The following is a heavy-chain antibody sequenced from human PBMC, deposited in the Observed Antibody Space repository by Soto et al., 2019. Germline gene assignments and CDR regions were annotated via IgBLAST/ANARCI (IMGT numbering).Heavy chain of an antibody. J-gene: IGHJ5*02. CDR3: AGMPYSSGLRFDP. CDR1: GDSSSNSTYS. Sequence: PSETLSLTCSFSGDSSSNSTYSWSWIRQPPGKALEWVGFIYRSGETYYNPSLKSRVSISLDTSNNQCSLKLGSVTAADTAVYYCAGMPYSSGLRFDPWGPGTLVTVSS. V-gene: IGHV4-30-2*01. CDR2: IYRSGET. D-gene: IGHD6-19*01.